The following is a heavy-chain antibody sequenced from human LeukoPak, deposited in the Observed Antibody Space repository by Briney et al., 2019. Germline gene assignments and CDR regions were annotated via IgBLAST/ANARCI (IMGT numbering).Heavy chain of an antibody. CDR1: GGSISPYY. CDR3: ARVGDWNDLVY. V-gene: IGHV4-59*07. CDR2: ILYSGTTT. Sequence: PSDTLSLTCTVSGGSISPYYWSWIRQTPGKGLEWIGYILYSGTTTNYNPSLKSRVTISVDTSKNQFSLKLSSVTAADTAVYYCARVGDWNDLVYWGQGTLVTVSS. J-gene: IGHJ4*02. D-gene: IGHD1-1*01.